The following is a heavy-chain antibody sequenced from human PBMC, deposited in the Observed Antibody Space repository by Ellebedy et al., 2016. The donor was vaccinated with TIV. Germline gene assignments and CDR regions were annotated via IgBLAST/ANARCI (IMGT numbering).Heavy chain of an antibody. CDR1: GFTFSTYD. V-gene: IGHV3-48*02. CDR3: VRRSVDF. Sequence: PGGSLRLSCAASGFTFSTYDMNWARQAPGTGLEWVAHISSSGATIYYADSVKCRFTISRDDAKNSLYLQMNSLRDEDTAVYHCVRRSVDFWGQGALVTVYS. CDR2: ISSSGATI. J-gene: IGHJ4*02.